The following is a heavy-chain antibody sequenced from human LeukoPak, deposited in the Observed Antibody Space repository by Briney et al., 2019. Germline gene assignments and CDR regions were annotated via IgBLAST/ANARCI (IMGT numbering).Heavy chain of an antibody. Sequence: GGSLRLSCAASGFTFSFNAMSWVREAPGKGPEWLSGISASGGTRYSADSMKGRFTISKDNSKNALYLQMDSLRAEDTAVYYCARVPHYYDTSGYSYFDYWGQGSRVTVSS. V-gene: IGHV3-23*01. CDR1: GFTFSFNA. CDR2: ISASGGTR. D-gene: IGHD3-22*01. J-gene: IGHJ4*02. CDR3: ARVPHYYDTSGYSYFDY.